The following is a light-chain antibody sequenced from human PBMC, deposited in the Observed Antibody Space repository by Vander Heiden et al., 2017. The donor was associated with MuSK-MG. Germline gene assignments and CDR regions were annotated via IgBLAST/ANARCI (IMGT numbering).Light chain of an antibody. Sequence: DIQMTQSPSSLSAFVGDTVTITCRASRDISTYLNWYQQKQGKAPRLLIYAASKLQSGVPSRFSGSGYGRDFTLTVASRQAEDEAPYYCQQKDSRPPITFGGGTKVEIK. CDR3: QQKDSRPPIT. J-gene: IGKJ4*01. V-gene: IGKV1-39*01. CDR2: AAS. CDR1: RDISTY.